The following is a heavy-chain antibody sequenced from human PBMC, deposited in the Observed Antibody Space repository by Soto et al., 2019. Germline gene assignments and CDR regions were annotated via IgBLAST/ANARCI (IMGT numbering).Heavy chain of an antibody. CDR1: GFTFSGSA. J-gene: IGHJ5*02. CDR2: IRSKANSYAT. Sequence: PGGSLRLSCAASGFTFSGSAMHWVRQASGKGLEWVGRIRSKANSYATAYAASVKGRFTISRDDSKNTAYLQMNSLKTEDTAVYYCTRSYNWNDHWFDPWGQGTLVTVSS. V-gene: IGHV3-73*01. CDR3: TRSYNWNDHWFDP. D-gene: IGHD1-20*01.